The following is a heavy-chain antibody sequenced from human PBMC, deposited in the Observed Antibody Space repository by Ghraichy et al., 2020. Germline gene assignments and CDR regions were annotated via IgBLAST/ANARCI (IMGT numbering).Heavy chain of an antibody. V-gene: IGHV3-48*01. CDR2: ISSSSSTI. Sequence: GGSLRLSCAASGFTFSSYSMNWVRQAPGKGLEWVSYISSSSSTIYYADSVKGRFTISRDNAKNSLYLQMNSLRAEDTAVYYCARDTAMAPALFDYWGQGTLVTVSS. CDR1: GFTFSSYS. D-gene: IGHD5-18*01. J-gene: IGHJ4*02. CDR3: ARDTAMAPALFDY.